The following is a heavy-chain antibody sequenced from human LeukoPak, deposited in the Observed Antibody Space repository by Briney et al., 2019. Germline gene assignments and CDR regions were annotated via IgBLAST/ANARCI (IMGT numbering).Heavy chain of an antibody. V-gene: IGHV4-4*07. D-gene: IGHD3-22*01. CDR1: GGSISSYY. J-gene: IGHJ4*02. CDR2: IYTSGST. CDR3: ARGPLVSSGYYITPFDY. Sequence: PSETLSLTCTVSGGSISSYYWSWIRQPAGKGLEWIGRIYTSGSTNYNPSLKSRVTISVDTSKNQFSLKLSSVTAADTAVYYCARGPLVSSGYYITPFDYWGQGTLVTVSS.